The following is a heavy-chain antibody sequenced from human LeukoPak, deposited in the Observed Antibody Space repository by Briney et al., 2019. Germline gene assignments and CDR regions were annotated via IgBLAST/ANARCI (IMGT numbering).Heavy chain of an antibody. D-gene: IGHD3-3*01. V-gene: IGHV3-21*01. CDR3: ARELAVTDYDFWSGYWYYFDY. CDR1: GFTFSNYA. J-gene: IGHJ4*02. Sequence: GGSLRLSCAASGFTFSNYAMSWVRQAPGKGLEWVSSISSSSSYIYYADSVKGRFTISRDNAKNSLYLQMNSLRAEDTAVYYCARELAVTDYDFWSGYWYYFDYWGQGTLVTVSS. CDR2: ISSSSSYI.